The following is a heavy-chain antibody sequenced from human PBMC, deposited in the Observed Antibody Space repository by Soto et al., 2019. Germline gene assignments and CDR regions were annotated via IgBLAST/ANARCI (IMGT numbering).Heavy chain of an antibody. Sequence: QVQLVQSEAELKKPGASVKVSCKASGYTFSNHGICWVRQAPGQGLEWLGWISGYNGKTNYAQKFQGRITVTTDTSTSTADKEVRSLTSDDTAVYYCARDGHWNDLDYWGQGTLVTVSS. CDR1: GYTFSNHG. D-gene: IGHD1-1*01. J-gene: IGHJ4*02. CDR2: ISGYNGKT. CDR3: ARDGHWNDLDY. V-gene: IGHV1-18*01.